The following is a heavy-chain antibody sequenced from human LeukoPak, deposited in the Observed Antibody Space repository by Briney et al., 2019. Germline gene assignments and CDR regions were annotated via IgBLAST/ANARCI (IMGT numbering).Heavy chain of an antibody. CDR2: IYYTGNT. CDR3: ARVQSADYDRAFNI. D-gene: IGHD3-10*02. Sequence: PSETLSLTCTVSGGSISTFYWSWIRLPPGKGLEWIGYIYYTGNTNYNPSLKSRVTISLDTPNNQFSLKLNSVTAADTAVYFCARVQSADYDRAFNIWGQGTMVTVSS. V-gene: IGHV4-59*01. J-gene: IGHJ3*02. CDR1: GGSISTFY.